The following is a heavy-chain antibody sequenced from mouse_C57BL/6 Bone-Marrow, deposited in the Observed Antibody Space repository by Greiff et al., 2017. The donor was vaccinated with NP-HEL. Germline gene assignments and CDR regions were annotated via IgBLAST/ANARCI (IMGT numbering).Heavy chain of an antibody. CDR2: INPNNGGT. Sequence: EVQLQQSGPELVKPGASVKISCKASGYTFTDYYMNWVKQSHGKSLEWIGDINPNNGGTSYNQKFKGKATLTVDKSSSTAYMELRSLTSEDSAVYYCARSHFSYAMDYWGQGTSVTVSS. V-gene: IGHV1-26*01. J-gene: IGHJ4*01. CDR1: GYTFTDYY. CDR3: ARSHFSYAMDY.